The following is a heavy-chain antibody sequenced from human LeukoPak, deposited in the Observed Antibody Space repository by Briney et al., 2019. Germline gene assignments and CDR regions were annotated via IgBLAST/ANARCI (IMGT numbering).Heavy chain of an antibody. V-gene: IGHV4-31*03. CDR1: GGSISSGGYY. CDR3: AKFGGSFAFLDY. CDR2: IYYSGST. J-gene: IGHJ4*02. Sequence: SETLSLTCTVSGGSISSGGYYWSWIRQHPGKGLEWIGYIYYSGSTYYNPSLKSRVTISVDTSKNQFSLKLSSVTVADTAVYYCAKFGGSFAFLDYWGQGTLVTVSS. D-gene: IGHD1-26*01.